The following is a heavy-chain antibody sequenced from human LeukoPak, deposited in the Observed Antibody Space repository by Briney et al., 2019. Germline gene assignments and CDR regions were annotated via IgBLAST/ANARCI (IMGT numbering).Heavy chain of an antibody. V-gene: IGHV3-30*02. CDR3: VKDRAGHWTFDY. CDR2: ILSDGSKT. J-gene: IGHJ4*02. Sequence: GGSLRLSCAASGFTFSSDAMHWVRRAPGKGLEWVAIILSDGSKTYYPDSVRGRFTISRDNSKNTLYLQMNSLRDEDTAVYYYVKDRAGHWTFDYWGQGTLVTVTS. D-gene: IGHD1-1*01. CDR1: GFTFSSDA.